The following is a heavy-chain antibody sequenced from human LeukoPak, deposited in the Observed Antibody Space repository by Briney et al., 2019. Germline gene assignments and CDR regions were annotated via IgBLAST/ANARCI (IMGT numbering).Heavy chain of an antibody. CDR3: ARDRNYDSSVYYDDDYFDY. D-gene: IGHD3-22*01. V-gene: IGHV3-21*01. Sequence: GGSLRLSCAASGFTFSNYTMNWVRQAPGKGLEWVSSISSSSSYIHYEDVAKGRITISRENDKNSLYLQMHSLRAEDTAVYYCARDRNYDSSVYYDDDYFDYWGQGTLVTVSS. J-gene: IGHJ4*02. CDR2: ISSSSSYI. CDR1: GFTFSNYT.